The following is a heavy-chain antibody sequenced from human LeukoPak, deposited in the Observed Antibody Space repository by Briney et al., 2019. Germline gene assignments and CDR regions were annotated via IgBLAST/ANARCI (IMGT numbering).Heavy chain of an antibody. Sequence: GGSLRLSCVASGFSLSGYWMYWVRQAPGKGLMYISRNNGDGSTTNYADVVKGRFTMSRDNVKNTLYLQMNSLRVEDTAVYYCARAPRNVGLAPWGQGTLVTVSS. CDR1: GFSLSGYW. CDR3: ARAPRNVGLAP. D-gene: IGHD2-15*01. CDR2: NNGDGSTT. V-gene: IGHV3-74*01. J-gene: IGHJ5*02.